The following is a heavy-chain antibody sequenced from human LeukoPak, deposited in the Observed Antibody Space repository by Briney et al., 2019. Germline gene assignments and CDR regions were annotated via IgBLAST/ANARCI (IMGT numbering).Heavy chain of an antibody. D-gene: IGHD2-15*01. V-gene: IGHV4-4*02. CDR3: ARISGKYCSGGSCYSTQKYYMDV. CDR1: GGSISSSNW. Sequence: SGTLSLTCAVSGGSISSSNWWGWVRQPPGKGLEWIGEIYHSGSTNYNPSLKSRVTISVDTSKNQFSLKLSSVTAADTAVYYCARISGKYCSGGSCYSTQKYYMDVWGKGTTVTVSS. J-gene: IGHJ6*03. CDR2: IYHSGST.